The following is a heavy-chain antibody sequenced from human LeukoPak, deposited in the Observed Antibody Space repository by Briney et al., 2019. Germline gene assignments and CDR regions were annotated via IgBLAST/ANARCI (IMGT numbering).Heavy chain of an antibody. CDR3: ARVGDYEGAFDI. Sequence: SVKVSCKASGGTFSSYVISWVRQAPGQGLEWMGRIIPILGIANYAQKFQGRVTITADKSTSTAYMELSSLRSEDTAVYYCARVGDYEGAFDIWGQGTMVTVSS. V-gene: IGHV1-69*04. J-gene: IGHJ3*02. CDR2: IIPILGIA. CDR1: GGTFSSYV. D-gene: IGHD4-17*01.